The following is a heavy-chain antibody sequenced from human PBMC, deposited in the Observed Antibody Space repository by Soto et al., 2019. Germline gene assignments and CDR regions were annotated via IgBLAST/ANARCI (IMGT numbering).Heavy chain of an antibody. CDR3: ASSVVPAATASYGMDV. CDR1: GYTFTSYG. D-gene: IGHD2-2*01. Sequence: ASVKVSCKASGYTFTSYGISWVRQAPGQGLEWMGWISACNGNTNYAQKLQGRVTMTTDTSTSTAYMELRSLRSDDTAVYYCASSVVPAATASYGMDVWGQGTTVTVSS. CDR2: ISACNGNT. V-gene: IGHV1-18*04. J-gene: IGHJ6*02.